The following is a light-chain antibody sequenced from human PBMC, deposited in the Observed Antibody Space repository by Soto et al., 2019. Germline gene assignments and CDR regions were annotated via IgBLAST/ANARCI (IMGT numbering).Light chain of an antibody. V-gene: IGLV2-14*01. CDR2: EVT. J-gene: IGLJ1*01. CDR1: SSDIGSYDY. Sequence: QSALTQPASVSGSPGQSITISCTGTSSDIGSYDYVSWYQQHPGNAPNLIIYEVTDRPSGVSNRFSGSKSGNTASLTISGLQAEDEADYYCSSFTSTSTRLFGSGTKVTVL. CDR3: SSFTSTSTRL.